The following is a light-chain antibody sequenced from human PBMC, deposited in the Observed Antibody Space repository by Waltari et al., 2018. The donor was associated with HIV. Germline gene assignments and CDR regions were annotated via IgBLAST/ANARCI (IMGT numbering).Light chain of an antibody. CDR3: MIWHSSAVV. J-gene: IGLJ2*01. V-gene: IGLV5-45*02. Sequence: QAVLTQPSSLSASPGASASLTCTLRHYLNVGTYRIYWYQQKPRSPPQYLLMYKSDSDKQQGSGVPSRFSGSKDASANAGILLISWLQSEDEADYYCMIWHSSAVVFGGGTKLTVL. CDR2: YKSDSDK. CDR1: HYLNVGTYR.